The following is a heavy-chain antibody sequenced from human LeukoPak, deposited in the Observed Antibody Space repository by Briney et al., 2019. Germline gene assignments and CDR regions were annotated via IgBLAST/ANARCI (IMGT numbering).Heavy chain of an antibody. CDR3: ARAGSGWYFDY. D-gene: IGHD6-19*01. J-gene: IGHJ4*02. CDR2: ISSSSSSTI. V-gene: IGHV3-48*02. Sequence: GGSLRLSCAAAGFTFSSYRMNWVRQAPGKGLEWVSYISSSSSSTIYYADSVKGRFTISRDNAKNSLYLQMNSLRDEDTAVYSCARAGSGWYFDYWGQGTLVTVSS. CDR1: GFTFSSYR.